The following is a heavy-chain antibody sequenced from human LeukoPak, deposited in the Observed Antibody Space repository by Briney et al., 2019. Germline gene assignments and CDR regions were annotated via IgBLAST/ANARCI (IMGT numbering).Heavy chain of an antibody. CDR2: INHSGST. V-gene: IGHV4-34*01. CDR1: GGSFSGHY. Sequence: SETLSLTCAVYGGSFSGHYWSWIRQPPGKGLEWIGEINHSGSTNYNPSLKSRVTISVDTSKNQFSLKLSSVTAADTAVYYCARQNRDDINGPPIAARLSDLDYWGQGTLVTVSS. D-gene: IGHD6-6*01. J-gene: IGHJ4*02. CDR3: ARQNRDDINGPPIAARLSDLDY.